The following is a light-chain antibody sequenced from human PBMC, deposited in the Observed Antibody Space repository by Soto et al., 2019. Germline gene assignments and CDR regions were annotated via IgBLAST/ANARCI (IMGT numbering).Light chain of an antibody. CDR3: QQGNSFPLT. CDR1: QGISSS. V-gene: IGKV1-12*01. CDR2: AAS. Sequence: DIQMTQSPSSVSASVGDRVTITCRASQGISSSLAWSQRTPGIAPKLLIYAASSLQSGVPSRFSGSGSGTDFTLTISSLQPEDFATYYGQQGNSFPLTVGGGTKVEIK. J-gene: IGKJ4*01.